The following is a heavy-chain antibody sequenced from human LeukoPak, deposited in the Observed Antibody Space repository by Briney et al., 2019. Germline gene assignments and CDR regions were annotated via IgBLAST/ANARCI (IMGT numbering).Heavy chain of an antibody. CDR3: ARDFDRGAFDY. CDR1: GGSISSGGYY. CDR2: IYYSGST. J-gene: IGHJ4*02. V-gene: IGHV4-31*03. D-gene: IGHD3-22*01. Sequence: SQNLSLTCTVSGGSISSGGYYWSWIRQHPGKGLEWIGYIYYSGSTYYNPSLKSRVTISVDTSKNQFSLKLSSVTAADTAVYYCARDFDRGAFDYWGQGTLVTVSS.